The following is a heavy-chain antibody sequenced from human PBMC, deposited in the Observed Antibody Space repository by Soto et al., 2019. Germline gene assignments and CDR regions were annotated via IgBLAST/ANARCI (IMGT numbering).Heavy chain of an antibody. Sequence: SETLSLTCTVSGGSISSNGYYWGWIRQPPRKGLESIGSIYYSGSTYYNPSLKSRVTISVDTSKNQFSLKLSSVTAADTAVYYCSRTIINPHNYYIDVWGKGTTVTVSS. J-gene: IGHJ6*03. CDR1: GGSISSNGYY. CDR3: SRTIINPHNYYIDV. CDR2: IYYSGST. V-gene: IGHV4-39*01. D-gene: IGHD3-10*01.